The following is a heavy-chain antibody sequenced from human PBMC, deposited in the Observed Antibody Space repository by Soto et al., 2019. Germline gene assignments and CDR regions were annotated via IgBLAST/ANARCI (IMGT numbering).Heavy chain of an antibody. D-gene: IGHD6-19*01. Sequence: PSQTPSRTCAISGVGVSINSAAWDWIRQSPSRCLELLGRTYYRSKCYNDYEVSVKSRITINPDTSKNQFSLQLNSVTPEDTAAYYCAREVAVAQRIGTWGQGTLVTVSS. CDR2: TYYRSKCYN. J-gene: IGHJ5*02. V-gene: IGHV6-1*01. CDR1: GVGVSINSAA. CDR3: AREVAVAQRIGT.